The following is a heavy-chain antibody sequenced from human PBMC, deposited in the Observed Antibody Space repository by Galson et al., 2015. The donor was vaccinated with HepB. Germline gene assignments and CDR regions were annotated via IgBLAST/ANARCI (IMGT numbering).Heavy chain of an antibody. CDR3: AKTSGPSSTWYFDL. Sequence: SLRLSCAASGFTFSSYGMHWVRQAPGKGLEWVAVISYDGSNKYYADSVKGRFTISRDNSKNTLYLQMNSLRAEDTAVYYCAKTSGPSSTWYFDLWGRGTLVTVSS. D-gene: IGHD2-2*01. CDR2: ISYDGSNK. V-gene: IGHV3-30*18. CDR1: GFTFSSYG. J-gene: IGHJ2*01.